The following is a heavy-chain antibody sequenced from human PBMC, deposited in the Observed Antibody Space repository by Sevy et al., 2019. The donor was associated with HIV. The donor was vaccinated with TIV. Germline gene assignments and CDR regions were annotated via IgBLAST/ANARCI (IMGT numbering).Heavy chain of an antibody. CDR2: ISYDGSNK. V-gene: IGHV3-30*03. J-gene: IGHJ4*02. CDR1: GLTLSSCA. Sequence: GGSLRLSCAASGLTLSSCAMHWARQAPGKGLEWVAVISYDGSNKYYAESVKGRFTISRDNSKDTLFLQMNSLTPEDTAVYYCARGGGYCGGDCYSIDYWGQGSLVTVSS. D-gene: IGHD2-21*02. CDR3: ARGGGYCGGDCYSIDY.